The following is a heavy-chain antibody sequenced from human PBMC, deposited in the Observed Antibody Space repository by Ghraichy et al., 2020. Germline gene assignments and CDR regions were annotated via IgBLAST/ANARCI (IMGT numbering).Heavy chain of an antibody. D-gene: IGHD5-18*01. Sequence: SETLSLTCTVSGGSISSYYWSWIRQPAGKGLEWIGRIYTSGSTNYNPSLKSRVTMSVDTSKNQFSLKLSSVTAADTAVYYCARDRESGTASDAFDIWGQGTMVTVSS. V-gene: IGHV4-4*07. CDR3: ARDRESGTASDAFDI. CDR1: GGSISSYY. J-gene: IGHJ3*02. CDR2: IYTSGST.